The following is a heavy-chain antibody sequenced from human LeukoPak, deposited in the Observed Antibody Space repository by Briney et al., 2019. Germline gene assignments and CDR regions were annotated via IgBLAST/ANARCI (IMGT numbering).Heavy chain of an antibody. Sequence: GGSLRLSCAASVFTCSSHWMSWVRQAPGKGLEWVANIKKDGSEKYYVDAVKGRFTNSRDNAKTSLYLQMNSLRAEDTAVYYCARDLSGIAGYTYGRGIDYWGQGTLVTVSS. CDR2: IKKDGSEK. CDR1: VFTCSSHW. D-gene: IGHD5-18*01. CDR3: ARDLSGIAGYTYGRGIDY. V-gene: IGHV3-7*01. J-gene: IGHJ4*02.